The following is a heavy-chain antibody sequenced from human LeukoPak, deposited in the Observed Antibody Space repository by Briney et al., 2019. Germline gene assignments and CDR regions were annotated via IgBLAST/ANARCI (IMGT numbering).Heavy chain of an antibody. J-gene: IGHJ4*02. CDR3: AKRGEGLESIAVAGYFDY. CDR1: GFTFNSYA. V-gene: IGHV3-23*01. Sequence: GGSLRLSCAASGFTFNSYAMSWVRQAPGKGLEWVSAISGSGGSTYYADSVKGRFTISRDNSKNTLYLQMNSLRAEDTAVYYCAKRGEGLESIAVAGYFDYWGQGTLVTVSS. D-gene: IGHD6-19*01. CDR2: ISGSGGST.